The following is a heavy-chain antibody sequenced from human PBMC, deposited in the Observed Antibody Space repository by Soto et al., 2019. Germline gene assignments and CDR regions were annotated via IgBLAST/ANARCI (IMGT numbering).Heavy chain of an antibody. CDR2: ISYDGSNK. V-gene: IGHV3-30-3*01. CDR1: GFPFSSCA. D-gene: IGHD3-3*01. J-gene: IGHJ4*02. Sequence: QVQLVESGGGVVQPGRSLRLSCAASGFPFSSCAMHWVRQAPGKGLEWVAVISYDGSNKYYADSVKGRFTVSRDNSKNTLYLQVNSLRAEDTAVYYCARDKRDLRFLEWSYYFASWGQGTLVTVS. CDR3: ARDKRDLRFLEWSYYFAS.